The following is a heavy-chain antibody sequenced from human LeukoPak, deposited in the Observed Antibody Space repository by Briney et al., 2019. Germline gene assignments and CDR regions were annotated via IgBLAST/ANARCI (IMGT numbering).Heavy chain of an antibody. J-gene: IGHJ4*02. V-gene: IGHV3-53*01. CDR3: ARAPMSALDY. Sequence: GGSLRLSCAASGFTVSSNYMSWVRQAPGKGLEWVSVIYSGGSTYYADSVEGRFTISRDNSKNTLYLQMNSLRAEDTAVYYCARAPMSALDYWGQGTLVTVSS. CDR1: GFTVSSNY. CDR2: IYSGGST.